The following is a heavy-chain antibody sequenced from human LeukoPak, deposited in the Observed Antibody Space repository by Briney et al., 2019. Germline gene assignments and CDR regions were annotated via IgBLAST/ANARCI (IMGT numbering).Heavy chain of an antibody. Sequence: GGSLRLSCAASGFTFSSYWMTWVRQAPGKGLEWVANIKQDGSEKYYVDSVKGRFTISRDNAKNSLYLQMNSLRAEDTAVYYCARVQHEWLMDYRGQGTLVTVSS. J-gene: IGHJ4*02. V-gene: IGHV3-7*01. CDR1: GFTFSSYW. CDR2: IKQDGSEK. D-gene: IGHD3-3*01. CDR3: ARVQHEWLMDY.